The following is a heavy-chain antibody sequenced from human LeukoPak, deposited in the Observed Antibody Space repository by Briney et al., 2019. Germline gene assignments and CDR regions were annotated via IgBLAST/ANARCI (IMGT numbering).Heavy chain of an antibody. D-gene: IGHD6-19*01. J-gene: IGHJ4*02. CDR2: ISGSGGST. CDR3: ARGAYSRGWTTFDY. Sequence: GGSLRLSCAASGFTFSSYAMSWVRQAPGKGLEWVSAISGSGGSTHYADSVKGRFTISRDNSKNTLYVQMNSLRAEDTAVYYCARGAYSRGWTTFDYWGQGILVTVSS. CDR1: GFTFSSYA. V-gene: IGHV3-23*01.